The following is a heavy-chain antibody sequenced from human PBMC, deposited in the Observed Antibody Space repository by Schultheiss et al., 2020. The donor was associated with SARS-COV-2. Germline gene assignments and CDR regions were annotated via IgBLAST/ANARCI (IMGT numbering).Heavy chain of an antibody. V-gene: IGHV1-8*02. J-gene: IGHJ4*02. CDR3: ARGILVPYSSSWYLIRRGYYFDY. CDR2: INPNSGNT. Sequence: ASVKVSCKASGYTFTVYHIHWVRQAPGQGLEWMGRINPNSGNTGYAQKFQGRVTMTRNTSISTAYMELSSLRSEDTAVYYCARGILVPYSSSWYLIRRGYYFDYWGQGTLVTVSS. D-gene: IGHD6-13*01. CDR1: GYTFTVYH.